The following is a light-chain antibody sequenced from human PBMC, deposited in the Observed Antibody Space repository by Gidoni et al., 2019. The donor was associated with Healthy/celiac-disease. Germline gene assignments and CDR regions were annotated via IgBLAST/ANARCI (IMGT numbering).Light chain of an antibody. CDR3: QQRSNWLALT. Sequence: IVLPHSPATLSLSPRDRPTLSCRAIQSVSSYLAWYQQKPGQAPTPLIHDASNRATGIPARFSGSGSGTDFSPTISSLEPEDFAGYYCQQRSNWLALTFGGXTKVEIK. CDR2: DAS. V-gene: IGKV3-11*01. J-gene: IGKJ4*01. CDR1: QSVSSY.